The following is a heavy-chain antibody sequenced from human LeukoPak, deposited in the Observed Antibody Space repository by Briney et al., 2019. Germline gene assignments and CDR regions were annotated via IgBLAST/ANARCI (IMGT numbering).Heavy chain of an antibody. CDR3: ARPIYAYDAFDI. Sequence: SETLSLTCTVSGGSISSYYWSWIRQPPGKGLEWIGYIYYSGSTNYNPSLKSRVTISVDTSKNQFSPKLSSVTAADTAVFYCARPIYAYDAFDIWGQGTMVTVSS. J-gene: IGHJ3*02. D-gene: IGHD5/OR15-5a*01. CDR1: GGSISSYY. CDR2: IYYSGST. V-gene: IGHV4-59*08.